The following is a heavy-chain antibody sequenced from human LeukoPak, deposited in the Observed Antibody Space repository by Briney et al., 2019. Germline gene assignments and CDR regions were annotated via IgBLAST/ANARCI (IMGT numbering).Heavy chain of an antibody. V-gene: IGHV3-23*01. D-gene: IGHD4-17*01. CDR3: AKDPNDYGDGGAFDI. CDR1: GFTFSSYA. J-gene: IGHJ3*02. CDR2: ISGSGGST. Sequence: PGGSLRLSCAASGFTFSSYAMSWVRQAPGKGLEWVSAISGSGGSTYYADSVKGRLTIFRDNSKNTLYLQMNSLRAEDTAVYYCAKDPNDYGDGGAFDIWGQGTMVTVSS.